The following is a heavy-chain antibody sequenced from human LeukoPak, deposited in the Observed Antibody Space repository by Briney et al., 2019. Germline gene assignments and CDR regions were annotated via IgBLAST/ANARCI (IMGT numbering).Heavy chain of an antibody. Sequence: PSETLSLTCTVSGGSVSSGSYYWTWIRPPPGKGLEWLGYIYYSGSTNYNPSLKSRVTISVDTSKNQFSLKLSSVTAADTAVYYCARGHSYGRFWSNFDYWGQGTLVTVSS. CDR2: IYYSGST. CDR3: ARGHSYGRFWSNFDY. V-gene: IGHV4-61*01. J-gene: IGHJ4*02. CDR1: GGSVSSGSYY. D-gene: IGHD5-18*01.